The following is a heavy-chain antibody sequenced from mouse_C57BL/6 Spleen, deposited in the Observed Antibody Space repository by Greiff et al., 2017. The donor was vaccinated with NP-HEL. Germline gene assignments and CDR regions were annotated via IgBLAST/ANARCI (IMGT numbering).Heavy chain of an antibody. CDR3: ASSDSNGVFAY. D-gene: IGHD2-5*01. CDR2: IWGVGST. Sequence: QVQLQQSGPGLVAPSQSLSITCTVSGFSLTSYGVDWVRQSPGKGLEWLGVIWGVGSTNYNSALKSRLSISKDNSKSQVFLKMNSLQTDDTAMYYCASSDSNGVFAYWGQGTLVTVSA. J-gene: IGHJ3*01. CDR1: GFSLTSYG. V-gene: IGHV2-6*01.